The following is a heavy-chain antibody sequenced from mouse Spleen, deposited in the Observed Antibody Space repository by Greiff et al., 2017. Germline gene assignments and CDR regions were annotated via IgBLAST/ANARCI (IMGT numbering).Heavy chain of an antibody. V-gene: IGHV5-15*01. CDR2: ISNLAYSI. CDR3: ARQGVTTMVGRTYWYFDV. Sequence: DVQLVESGGGLVKPGGSLKLSCAASGFTFSDYGMAWVRQAPGKGPEWVAFISNLAYSIYYADTVTGRFTISRENAKNTLYLEMSSLRSEDTAMYYCARQGVTTMVGRTYWYFDVWGAGTTVTVSS. J-gene: IGHJ1*01. CDR1: GFTFSDYG. D-gene: IGHD1-1*01.